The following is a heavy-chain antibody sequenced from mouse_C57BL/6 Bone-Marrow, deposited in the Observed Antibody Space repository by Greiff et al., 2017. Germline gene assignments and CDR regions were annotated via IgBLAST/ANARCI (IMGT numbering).Heavy chain of an antibody. CDR2: IYPGDGDT. J-gene: IGHJ2*01. CDR3: YGNYGY. CDR1: GYAFSSSW. D-gene: IGHD2-1*01. Sequence: VQVVESGPELVKPGASVKISCKASGYAFSSSWMNWVKQRPGKGLEWIGRIYPGDGDTNYNGKFKGKATLTADKSSSTAYMQLSSLTSEDSAVYFCYGNYGYWGQGTTLTVSS. V-gene: IGHV1-82*01.